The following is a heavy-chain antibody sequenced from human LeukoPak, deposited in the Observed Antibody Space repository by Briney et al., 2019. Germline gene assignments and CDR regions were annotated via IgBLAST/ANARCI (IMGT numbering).Heavy chain of an antibody. CDR2: INPNSGGT. Sequence: ASVKVSCKASGYTFTGHYMHWVRQAPGQGLEWMGRINPNSGGTNYAQKFQGRVTMTRDTSISTAYMELSRLSSDDTAVYYCASPRGRDGYNYGFFDYWGQGTLVTVSS. D-gene: IGHD5-24*01. CDR1: GYTFTGHY. J-gene: IGHJ4*02. V-gene: IGHV1-2*06. CDR3: ASPRGRDGYNYGFFDY.